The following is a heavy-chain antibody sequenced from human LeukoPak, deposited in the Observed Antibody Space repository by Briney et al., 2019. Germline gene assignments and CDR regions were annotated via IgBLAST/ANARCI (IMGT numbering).Heavy chain of an antibody. CDR1: GFTFSSYA. V-gene: IGHV3-23*01. Sequence: GSLRLSCATSGFTFSSYAMSWVRQAPGKGLEWVSDISGSGGTTYYADSVRGRFTISRDNSKNTLYLQMSSLRADDTAVYYCARDPMYSGSYYAFDIWGQGTMVTVSS. CDR3: ARDPMYSGSYYAFDI. CDR2: ISGSGGTT. D-gene: IGHD1-26*01. J-gene: IGHJ3*02.